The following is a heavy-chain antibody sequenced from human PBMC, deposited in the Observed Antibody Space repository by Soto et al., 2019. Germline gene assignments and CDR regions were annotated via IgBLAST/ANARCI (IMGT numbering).Heavy chain of an antibody. V-gene: IGHV4-34*01. CDR3: ARDRYASRGSQPAKVYYDDGLDV. CDR1: GGSFSGYY. J-gene: IGHJ6*02. D-gene: IGHD3-16*01. CDR2: INHSGST. Sequence: QVQLQQWGAGLLKPSETLSLTCAVYGGSFSGYYWSWIRQPPGKGLEWIGEINHSGSTNYNPSLKSRVTPSIDTSQYQFSLSLRSLTAADTAVYSWARDRYASRGSQPAKVYYDDGLDVWGQGTTVTVS.